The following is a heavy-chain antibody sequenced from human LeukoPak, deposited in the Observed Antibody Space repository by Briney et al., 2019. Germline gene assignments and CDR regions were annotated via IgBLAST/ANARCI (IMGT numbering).Heavy chain of an antibody. CDR3: AREYSGSYYGVDY. Sequence: PSETLSLTCTVSGGSISSSSYYWGWIRQPPGKGLEWIGSIYYSGSTYYNPSLKSRVTISVDTSKNQFSLKLSSVTAADTAVYYCAREYSGSYYGVDYWGQGTLVTVSS. J-gene: IGHJ4*02. CDR2: IYYSGST. D-gene: IGHD1-26*01. V-gene: IGHV4-39*07. CDR1: GGSISSSSYY.